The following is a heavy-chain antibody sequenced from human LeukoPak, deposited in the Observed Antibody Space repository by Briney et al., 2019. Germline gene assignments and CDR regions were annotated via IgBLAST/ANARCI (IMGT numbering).Heavy chain of an antibody. CDR3: ARETYCSSTSCYLVY. CDR2: FDPEDGET. D-gene: IGHD2-2*01. V-gene: IGHV1-24*01. Sequence: ASVKVSCKVSGYSLTELSMHWVRQAPGKGLEWMGGFDPEDGETIYAQKFQGRVTMTEDTSTDTAYMELSSLRSEDTAVYYCARETYCSSTSCYLVYWGQGTLVTVSS. CDR1: GYSLTELS. J-gene: IGHJ4*02.